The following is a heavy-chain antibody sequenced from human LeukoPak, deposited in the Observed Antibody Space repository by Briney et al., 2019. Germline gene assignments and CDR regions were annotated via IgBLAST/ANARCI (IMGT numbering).Heavy chain of an antibody. Sequence: GRSLRLSCAASGFTFSSYAMHWVRQAPGKGLEWVAVISYDGSNKYYADSVKGRFTISRDNSKSTLYLQMNSLRAEDTAVYYCARVTRYYDSSALGYYFDYWGQGTLVTVSS. V-gene: IGHV3-30-3*01. CDR2: ISYDGSNK. D-gene: IGHD3-22*01. J-gene: IGHJ4*02. CDR1: GFTFSSYA. CDR3: ARVTRYYDSSALGYYFDY.